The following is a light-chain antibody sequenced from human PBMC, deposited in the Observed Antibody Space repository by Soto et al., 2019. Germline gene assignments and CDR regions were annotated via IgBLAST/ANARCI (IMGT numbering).Light chain of an antibody. J-gene: IGLJ1*01. V-gene: IGLV2-14*02. CDR2: EGR. CDR1: SGIVGNYNL. Sequence: QSALTQAASVSGSPGQSITISCTAASGIVGNYNLVSWYQQHPDKGPKLLIYEGRQRPSGVSNRFSGSKSGNTASLTISGLQAEDEADYYCSSYTSSNTFYVFGTGTKVTVL. CDR3: SSYTSSNTFYV.